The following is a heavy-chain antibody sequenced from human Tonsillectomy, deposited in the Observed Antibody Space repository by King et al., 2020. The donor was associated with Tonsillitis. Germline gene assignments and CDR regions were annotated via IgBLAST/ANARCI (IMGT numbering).Heavy chain of an antibody. CDR3: ARDTGDDILTCYAPPDY. J-gene: IGHJ4*02. V-gene: IGHV3-30*01. CDR2: ISYDGSNK. D-gene: IGHD3-9*01. CDR1: GFTFSSYT. Sequence: VQLVESGGGVVQPGRSLRLSCAASGFTFSSYTMHWVRQAPGKGLEWVAVISYDGSNKYYADSVKGRFTISRDNSKNTLYLQMNSLRAEDTAGYYCARDTGDDILTCYAPPDYWGQGTLATVSS.